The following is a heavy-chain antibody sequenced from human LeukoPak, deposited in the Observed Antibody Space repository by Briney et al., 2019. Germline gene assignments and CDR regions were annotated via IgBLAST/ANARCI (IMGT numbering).Heavy chain of an antibody. D-gene: IGHD6-13*01. V-gene: IGHV3-20*01. J-gene: IGHJ4*02. CDR2: INWNGGST. CDR3: ARTASVVAAADY. Sequence: RSGGSLRLSCAASGFTLDDYGMSWVRQVPGKGLEWFSGINWNGGSTGYADSVKGRFTISRDDAKKSLYLQMNSLRAEDTALYHCARTASVVAAADYWGQGTLVTVSS. CDR1: GFTLDDYG.